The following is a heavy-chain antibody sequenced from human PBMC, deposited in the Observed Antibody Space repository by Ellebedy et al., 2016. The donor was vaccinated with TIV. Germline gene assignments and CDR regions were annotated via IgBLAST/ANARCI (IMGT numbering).Heavy chain of an antibody. Sequence: PGGSLRLSCAASGFTVSSNYMSWVRQAPGKGLEWVAVIYIAGTTYYSNSVEGRFTISRDNSKNTLYLQMNSLRAEDTAVYYCARGDGYNYWGSWGQGTLVSVSS. CDR2: IYIAGTT. V-gene: IGHV3-53*01. J-gene: IGHJ5*02. D-gene: IGHD5-24*01. CDR3: ARGDGYNYWGS. CDR1: GFTVSSNY.